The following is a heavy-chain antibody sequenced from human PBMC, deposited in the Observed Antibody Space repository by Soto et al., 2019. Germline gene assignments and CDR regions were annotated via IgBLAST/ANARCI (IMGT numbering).Heavy chain of an antibody. V-gene: IGHV5-51*01. D-gene: IGHD2-21*01. CDR1: GYSFTNYW. CDR3: ARHFPGGEYYYGMDV. Sequence: GESLKISCKGSGYSFTNYWIGWVRQMPGKGLEWMGIIYPDDSYTRYSPSFEGQVTISADKSISTAYLQWSSLRASDTAMYYCARHFPGGEYYYGMDVWGQGTTVTVSS. J-gene: IGHJ6*02. CDR2: IYPDDSYT.